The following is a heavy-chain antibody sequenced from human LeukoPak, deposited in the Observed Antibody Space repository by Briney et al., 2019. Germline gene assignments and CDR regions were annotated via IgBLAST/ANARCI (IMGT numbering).Heavy chain of an antibody. D-gene: IGHD3-10*01. CDR3: ARSITMVRGVLFPFDY. CDR1: GGSISSYY. CDR2: IYYSGST. Sequence: SPSETLSLTCTVSGGSISSYYWSWIRQPPWKGLEWIGYIYYSGSTNYNPSLKSRVTISVDTSKNQFSLKLSSVTAADTAVYYCARSITMVRGVLFPFDYWGQGTLVTVSS. J-gene: IGHJ4*02. V-gene: IGHV4-59*08.